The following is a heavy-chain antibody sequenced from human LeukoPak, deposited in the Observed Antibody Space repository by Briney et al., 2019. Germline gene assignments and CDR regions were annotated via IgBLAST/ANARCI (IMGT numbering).Heavy chain of an antibody. CDR1: GYSISSGYY. D-gene: IGHD4-17*01. CDR3: VGGPVAVTHRFDY. CDR2: IYHSGST. Sequence: SETLSLTCAVPGYSISSGYYWGWIRQPPGKGLEWIGSIYHSGSTYYNPSRKSRVTISVDTSKNQFSLKLSSVTAADTAVYYCVGGPVAVTHRFDYWGQGTLVTVSS. V-gene: IGHV4-38-2*01. J-gene: IGHJ4*02.